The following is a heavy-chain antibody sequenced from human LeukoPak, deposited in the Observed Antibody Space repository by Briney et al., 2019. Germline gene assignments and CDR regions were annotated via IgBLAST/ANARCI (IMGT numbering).Heavy chain of an antibody. J-gene: IGHJ4*02. D-gene: IGHD3-3*01. Sequence: GGSLRLSCAAFKFTFSNYAMHWVRQAPGKGLEWMALISYDGSTQYYADSVKGRFTISRDNSKNTLYLQMNSLRAEDTAVYYCARDLRGNYDFWSGSPGAFDYWGQGTLVTVSS. CDR3: ARDLRGNYDFWSGSPGAFDY. V-gene: IGHV3-30*04. CDR2: ISYDGSTQ. CDR1: KFTFSNYA.